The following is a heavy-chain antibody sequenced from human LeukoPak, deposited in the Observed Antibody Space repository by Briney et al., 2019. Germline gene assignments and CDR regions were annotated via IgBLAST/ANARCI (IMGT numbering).Heavy chain of an antibody. V-gene: IGHV3-53*01. Sequence: PGGSLRLSCAASGFSVSSNYMSWVRQAPGKGLEWVSVIYRGGSTYYADSVKGRFTISRDNSKNTLYLQMNSLRAEDTAVYYCARSFDGQPDYWGQGTLVTVSS. CDR1: GFSVSSNY. D-gene: IGHD2/OR15-2a*01. CDR3: ARSFDGQPDY. CDR2: IYRGGST. J-gene: IGHJ4*02.